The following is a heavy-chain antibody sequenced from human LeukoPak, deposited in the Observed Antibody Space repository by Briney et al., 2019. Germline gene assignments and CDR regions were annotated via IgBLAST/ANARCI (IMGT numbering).Heavy chain of an antibody. J-gene: IGHJ6*02. CDR3: TSSIAAAGNYYYGMDV. CDR2: IRSKANSYAT. V-gene: IGHV3-73*01. D-gene: IGHD6-13*01. Sequence: PGGSLRLSCAASGFTFSGSAMHWVRQAPGKGLEWVGRIRSKANSYATAYAASVKGRFTISRDDSKNTVYPQMNSLKTEDTAVYYCTSSIAAAGNYYYGMDVWGQGTTVTVSS. CDR1: GFTFSGSA.